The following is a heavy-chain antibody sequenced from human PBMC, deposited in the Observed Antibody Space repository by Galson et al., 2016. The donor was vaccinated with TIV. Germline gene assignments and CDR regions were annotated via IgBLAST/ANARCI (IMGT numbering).Heavy chain of an antibody. Sequence: SLRLSCAASGFTFSSFWMSWVRQAPGKGLEWVTNIKQDGSERYYVDSVKGRFIISRDNAKNSVYLQMNSLRVEDAAVYYCARGWSGYFDYWGRGTLVAVSS. CDR2: IKQDGSER. J-gene: IGHJ4*02. D-gene: IGHD3-3*01. V-gene: IGHV3-7*03. CDR1: GFTFSSFW. CDR3: ARGWSGYFDY.